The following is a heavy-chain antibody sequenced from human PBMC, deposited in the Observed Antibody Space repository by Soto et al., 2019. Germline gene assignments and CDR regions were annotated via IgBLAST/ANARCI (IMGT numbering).Heavy chain of an antibody. V-gene: IGHV3-30*18. Sequence: GGSLRLSCAGSGFTFRWFGMNWVRQAPGKGLEWVARISNDGSNEYYVDSVKGRFTISRDNSKNTLYLQMDSLRAEDTAVYYCAKGEVRGIIPSYFDYWGLGTLVTVS. CDR2: ISNDGSNE. J-gene: IGHJ4*02. CDR3: AKGEVRGIIPSYFDY. D-gene: IGHD3-10*01. CDR1: GFTFRWFG.